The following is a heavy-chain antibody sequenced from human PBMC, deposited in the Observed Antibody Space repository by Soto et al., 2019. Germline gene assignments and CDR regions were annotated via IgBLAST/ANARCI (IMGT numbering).Heavy chain of an antibody. CDR3: AKEVCSSLSCRPKCYFDS. Sequence: GGSLRLSCAASGLTFRSFGMHWVRQAPGKGLEWVAVVSDAGTTTYYADSVKGRFTISRDNWKNTMYLQMDSLRPEDAGVYFCAKEVCSSLSCRPKCYFDSWGLGTLVTVSS. J-gene: IGHJ4*02. D-gene: IGHD2-2*01. V-gene: IGHV3-30*18. CDR2: VSDAGTTT. CDR1: GLTFRSFG.